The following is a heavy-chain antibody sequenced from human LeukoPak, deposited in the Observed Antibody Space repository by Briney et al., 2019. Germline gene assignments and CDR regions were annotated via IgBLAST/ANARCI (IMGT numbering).Heavy chain of an antibody. J-gene: IGHJ2*01. CDR3: ARLVPEATMIHWYFDL. CDR1: GFNFSSFW. V-gene: IGHV3-74*01. D-gene: IGHD5-12*01. CDR2: INSDGSST. Sequence: SGGSLRLSCAGSGFNFSSFWMHWVRQAPGKGLVWVSRINSDGSSTRYADSVKGRFTISRDNAKNSLFLQMDSLRAEDTAVYYCARLVPEATMIHWYFDLWGRGTLVTVSS.